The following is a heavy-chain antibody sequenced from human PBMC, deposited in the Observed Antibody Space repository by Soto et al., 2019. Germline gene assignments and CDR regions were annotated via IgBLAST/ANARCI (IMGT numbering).Heavy chain of an antibody. V-gene: IGHV1-18*04. CDR1: GYTFTSYG. CDR2: FSAYNGNT. Sequence: QVQLVQSGAEVKKPGASVKVSCKASGYTFTSYGISWGRQAPGQGRGWMGWFSAYNGNTNYGQKLQGRVTMTTDTSTSTAYMELRGPRTEDTAVYYCARLTYCGGDCYWGDAFDIWGQGTMVTVSS. D-gene: IGHD2-21*02. J-gene: IGHJ3*02. CDR3: ARLTYCGGDCYWGDAFDI.